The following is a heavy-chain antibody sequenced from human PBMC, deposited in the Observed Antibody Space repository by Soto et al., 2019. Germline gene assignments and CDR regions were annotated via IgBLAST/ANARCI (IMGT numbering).Heavy chain of an antibody. CDR3: VRQGFCSGVSCNHYFYYYAMDV. D-gene: IGHD2-15*01. CDR1: GFSSSSYA. CDR2: ISSRGTTI. V-gene: IGHV3-48*02. Sequence: DVQLVETGGGLVQPGGSLRLSCAVSGFSSSSYAMNWVRQAPGKGLEWVSFISSRGTTIYYADSVEGRFTISRDNAQNSLYLQMDSLRDEDTAVYYCVRQGFCSGVSCNHYFYYYAMDVWGQGTTVIVSS. J-gene: IGHJ6*02.